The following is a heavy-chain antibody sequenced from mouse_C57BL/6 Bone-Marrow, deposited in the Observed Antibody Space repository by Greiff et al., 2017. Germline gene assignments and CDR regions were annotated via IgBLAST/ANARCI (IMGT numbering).Heavy chain of an antibody. CDR3: TLITTVVTKGFDS. J-gene: IGHJ2*01. Sequence: VQLQQSGAELVRPGASVKLSCTASGFNIKDDYMHWVKQRPEQGLEWIGWIDPENGDTEYASKFQGKATITADTSSNTAYLQLSSLTSEDTAVYYCTLITTVVTKGFDSWGQGTTLTVSS. D-gene: IGHD1-1*01. CDR2: IDPENGDT. CDR1: GFNIKDDY. V-gene: IGHV14-4*01.